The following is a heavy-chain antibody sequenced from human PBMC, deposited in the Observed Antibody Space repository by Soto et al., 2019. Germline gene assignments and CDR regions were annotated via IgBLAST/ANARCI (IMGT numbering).Heavy chain of an antibody. Sequence: EVQLLESGGGLVQPGGSLRLSCAASGFTFSSYAMSWVRQAPGKGLEWVSAISGSGGSTYYADSVKGRFTISRDNSKNTLYLQMNSLRAEDTAVYYCAKDLVRITMIVVAIDYWGQGTLVTVSS. CDR3: AKDLVRITMIVVAIDY. J-gene: IGHJ4*02. D-gene: IGHD3-22*01. CDR2: ISGSGGST. V-gene: IGHV3-23*01. CDR1: GFTFSSYA.